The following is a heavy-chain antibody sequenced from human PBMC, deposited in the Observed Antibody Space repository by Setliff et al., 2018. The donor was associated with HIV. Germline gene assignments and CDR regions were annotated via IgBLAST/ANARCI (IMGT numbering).Heavy chain of an antibody. Sequence: SETLSLTCTVSGDSISSSSYYWGWIRQPPGKGLEWIGSMFYSGSTYYNPSLKSRVTISVDTSKNQFSLRLSSVTATDTAVYYCARHPRGSIAAAASSFDYWGQGTLVTVSS. CDR2: MFYSGST. CDR3: ARHPRGSIAAAASSFDY. V-gene: IGHV4-39*01. D-gene: IGHD6-13*01. J-gene: IGHJ4*02. CDR1: GDSISSSSYY.